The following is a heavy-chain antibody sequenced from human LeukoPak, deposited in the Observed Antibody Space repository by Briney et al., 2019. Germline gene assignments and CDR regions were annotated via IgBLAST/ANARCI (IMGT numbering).Heavy chain of an antibody. J-gene: IGHJ4*02. Sequence: ASVQVSCKASGYTFTSYGISWVRQAPGQGLEWMGWISAYNGNTNYAQKLQGRVTMTTDTSTSTAYMELRSLRSDDTAVYYCARERTYSSSWYLDYWGQGTLVTVSS. CDR2: ISAYNGNT. CDR1: GYTFTSYG. D-gene: IGHD6-13*01. CDR3: ARERTYSSSWYLDY. V-gene: IGHV1-18*01.